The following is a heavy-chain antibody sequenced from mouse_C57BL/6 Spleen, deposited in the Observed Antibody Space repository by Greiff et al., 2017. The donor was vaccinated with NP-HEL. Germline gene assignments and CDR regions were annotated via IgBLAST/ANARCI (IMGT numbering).Heavy chain of an antibody. CDR2: IDPENGDT. D-gene: IGHD2-1*01. CDR1: GFNIKDDY. V-gene: IGHV14-4*01. J-gene: IGHJ4*01. Sequence: EVKLQESGAELVRPGASVKLSCTASGFNIKDDYMHWVKQRPEQGLEWIGWIDPENGDTEYASKFQGKATITADTSSNTAYLQLSSLTSEDTAVYYCTSGNYVYYYAMDYWGQGTSVTVSS. CDR3: TSGNYVYYYAMDY.